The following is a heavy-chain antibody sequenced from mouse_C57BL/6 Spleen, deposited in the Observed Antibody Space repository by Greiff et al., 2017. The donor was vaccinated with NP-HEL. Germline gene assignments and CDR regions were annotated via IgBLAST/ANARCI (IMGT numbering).Heavy chain of an antibody. J-gene: IGHJ1*03. Sequence: VQLQQSGAELARPGASVKMSCKASGYTFTSYTMHWVKQRPGQGLEWIGYINPSSGYTKYNQKFKDKATLTADKSSSTAYMQLSSLTSEDSAVYYCAGMGPGGDFDVWGTGTTVTVSS. CDR3: AGMGPGGDFDV. CDR2: INPSSGYT. CDR1: GYTFTSYT. V-gene: IGHV1-4*01.